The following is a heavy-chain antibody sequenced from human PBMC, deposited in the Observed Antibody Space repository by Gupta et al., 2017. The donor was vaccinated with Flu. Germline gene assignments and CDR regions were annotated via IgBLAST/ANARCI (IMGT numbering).Heavy chain of an antibody. CDR3: ATGYGGTYPEFDY. CDR1: GFTFRTYA. J-gene: IGHJ4*02. CDR2: IWADGSQQ. Sequence: QVQLVESGGGVVQPGTSLRLACAASGFTFRTYAMHWVRQAPGKGPEWVAVIWADGSQQCYADSVKGRFTISKDDSKNTLYLQMNSLRAEDTAVYYCATGYGGTYPEFDYWGQGTRVTVSS. V-gene: IGHV3-33*03. D-gene: IGHD4-23*01.